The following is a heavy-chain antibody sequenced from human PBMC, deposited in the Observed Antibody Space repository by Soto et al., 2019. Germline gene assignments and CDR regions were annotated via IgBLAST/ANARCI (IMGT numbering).Heavy chain of an antibody. V-gene: IGHV4-59*01. CDR3: ARVRSRRGWFDP. Sequence: KTSETLSLTCTVSGGSISSYYWSWIRQPPGKGLEWIGYIYYSRSTNYNPSLKSRVTISVDTSKNQFSLKLSSVTAADTAVYYCARVRSRRGWFDPWGQRTLVTVSS. CDR2: IYYSRST. J-gene: IGHJ5*02. CDR1: GGSISSYY. D-gene: IGHD1-26*01.